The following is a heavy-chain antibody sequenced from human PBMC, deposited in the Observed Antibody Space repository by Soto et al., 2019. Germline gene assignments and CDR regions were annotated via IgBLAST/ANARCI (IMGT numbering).Heavy chain of an antibody. CDR3: ARDWDRSGFSPDWFDP. V-gene: IGHV4-4*07. Sequence: QVQLQESGPGLVKPSETLSLTCTFAGGSLSNYYWRWIRQPTGKGLELIGRIDTGGSINYNPSLKSRVTMSVDTSKQKFSLKLTSVTAADTAVYYCARDWDRSGFSPDWFDPWGQGTLVTVSS. D-gene: IGHD3-22*01. J-gene: IGHJ5*02. CDR2: IDTGGSI. CDR1: GGSLSNYY.